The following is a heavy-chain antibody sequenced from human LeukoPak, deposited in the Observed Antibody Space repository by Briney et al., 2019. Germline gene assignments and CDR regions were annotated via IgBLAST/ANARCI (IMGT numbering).Heavy chain of an antibody. CDR3: ARHSSSGWFPFDY. D-gene: IGHD6-19*01. CDR1: GGSISSYY. Sequence: SETLSLTCTVSGGSISSYYWSWIRQPPGKGLEWIGYIYYSGRTNYNPSLKSRVTISVDTSKNQFSLKLSSVTAAGTAVYYCARHSSSGWFPFDYWGQGTLVTVSS. J-gene: IGHJ4*02. V-gene: IGHV4-59*08. CDR2: IYYSGRT.